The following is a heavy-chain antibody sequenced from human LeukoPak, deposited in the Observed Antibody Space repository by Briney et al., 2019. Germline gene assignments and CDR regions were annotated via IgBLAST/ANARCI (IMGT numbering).Heavy chain of an antibody. CDR1: GFSFNNYA. Sequence: GGSLRLSCVASGFSFNNYAMNWVRQAPGKGLEWVSLIIGSSGTTFYADSVKGRFTISRDKSKSTLYLQMNSLRTEDTAVYYCAKGAYDYIEIAYFDYWGQGSLVTVSS. D-gene: IGHD5-12*01. J-gene: IGHJ4*02. CDR2: IIGSSGTT. V-gene: IGHV3-23*01. CDR3: AKGAYDYIEIAYFDY.